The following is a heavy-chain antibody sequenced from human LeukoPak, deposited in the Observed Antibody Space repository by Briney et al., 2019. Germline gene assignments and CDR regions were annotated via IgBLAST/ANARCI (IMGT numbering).Heavy chain of an antibody. J-gene: IGHJ3*02. CDR3: ARGLIGSDAFDT. CDR1: GGSFSGYY. V-gene: IGHV4-34*01. CDR2: INHSGST. Sequence: SETLSLTCAVYGGSFSGYYWSWIRQPPGKGLEWIGEINHSGSTNYNPSLKSRVTISVDTSKNQFYLKLSAVTAADTAVYYCARGLIGSDAFDTWGQGTMATVSS. D-gene: IGHD3-10*01.